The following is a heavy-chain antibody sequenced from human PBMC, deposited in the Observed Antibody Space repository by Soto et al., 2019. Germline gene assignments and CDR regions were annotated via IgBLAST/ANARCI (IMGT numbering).Heavy chain of an antibody. CDR1: GASITSGNYY. Sequence: SETLSLTCTVSGASITSGNYYWGWIRQPPGKGLQWIGSSSYTGNTYFNPSLKSRVTVSVDASKNQFSLRLTSVTAADTAVYYCARPETSSWAAPFGSWGQGILVTVSS. J-gene: IGHJ4*02. CDR2: SSYTGNT. D-gene: IGHD6-13*01. CDR3: ARPETSSWAAPFGS. V-gene: IGHV4-39*01.